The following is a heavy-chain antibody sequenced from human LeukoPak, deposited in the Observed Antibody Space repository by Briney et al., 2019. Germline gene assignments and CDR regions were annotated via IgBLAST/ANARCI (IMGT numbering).Heavy chain of an antibody. CDR1: AYSISSDYY. J-gene: IGHJ5*02. Sequence: SETLSLAFIVSAYSISSDYYWAGIRQPPGKGREWIGSIYHSGNTYYNPSLKSPATVSIDTSKHQFSLRLTSLTAADSAVYYCAREGTHYSTFYHWFDPWGQGTLVTVSS. CDR3: AREGTHYSTFYHWFDP. CDR2: IYHSGNT. D-gene: IGHD3-10*01. V-gene: IGHV4-38-2*02.